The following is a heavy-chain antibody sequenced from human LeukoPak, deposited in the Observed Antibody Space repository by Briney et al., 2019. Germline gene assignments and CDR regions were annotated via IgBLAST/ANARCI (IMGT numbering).Heavy chain of an antibody. V-gene: IGHV6-1*01. J-gene: IGHJ3*02. CDR2: TYYRSKWYN. Sequence: SQTLSLTCAISGDSFSSNSAAWNWIRQSPSRGLEWLGRTYYRSKWYNDYAVSVKSRIIINPDTSKNQFSLQLNSVTPEDTAVYYCARVEEWEYPDAFDIWGQGTMVTVSS. D-gene: IGHD1-26*01. CDR1: GDSFSSNSAA. CDR3: ARVEEWEYPDAFDI.